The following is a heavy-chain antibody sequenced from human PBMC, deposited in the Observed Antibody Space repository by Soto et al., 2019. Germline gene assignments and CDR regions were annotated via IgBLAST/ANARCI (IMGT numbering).Heavy chain of an antibody. CDR1: GYTFTSYD. D-gene: IGHD4-4*01. Sequence: ASVKVSCKASGYTFTSYDINWVRLATGQGLEWMGWMNPNSGNTGYVQKFQGRVTMTRNTSISTAYMELSSLRSEDTAVYYCARSFLMAGQFYSNTPEGYWGQGTLVTVSS. V-gene: IGHV1-8*01. CDR3: ARSFLMAGQFYSNTPEGY. J-gene: IGHJ4*02. CDR2: MNPNSGNT.